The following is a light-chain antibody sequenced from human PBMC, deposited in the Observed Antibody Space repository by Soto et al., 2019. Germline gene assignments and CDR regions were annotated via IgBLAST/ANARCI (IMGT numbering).Light chain of an antibody. CDR1: QSVSSN. V-gene: IGKV3-15*01. J-gene: IGKJ1*01. Sequence: EIVMTQSQATLSVSPGERVTLSCRASQSVSSNLAWYQQKPGQAPRLLIFGASTRATGIPARFSGSGSGTEFTLTISSLQSEDVAVYYCQHYNNWPPWTFGPGTKVAIK. CDR2: GAS. CDR3: QHYNNWPPWT.